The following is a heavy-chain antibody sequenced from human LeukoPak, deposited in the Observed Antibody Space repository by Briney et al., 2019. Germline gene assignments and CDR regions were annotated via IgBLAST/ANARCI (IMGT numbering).Heavy chain of an antibody. CDR3: ARGRDGGF. J-gene: IGHJ4*02. D-gene: IGHD3-16*01. V-gene: IGHV3-7*03. Sequence: PGGSLRLSCAASGFTYDNYWMSWVRQAPGKGLEWVASIKQDGGEIYYVDSVRGRFIIPRDNAKKSVHLQMNSLRAEDTAMYYCARGRDGGFWGQGTLVTVSS. CDR1: GFTYDNYW. CDR2: IKQDGGEI.